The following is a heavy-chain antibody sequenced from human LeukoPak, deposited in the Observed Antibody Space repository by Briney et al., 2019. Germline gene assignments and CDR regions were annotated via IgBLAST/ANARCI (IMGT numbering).Heavy chain of an antibody. CDR2: IYYSGST. J-gene: IGHJ6*03. CDR3: ARGGTVTTYYYYYYMDV. D-gene: IGHD4-11*01. CDR1: GGSISSYD. V-gene: IGHV4-59*01. Sequence: SETLSLTCTVSGGSISSYDWSWIRQPPGKGLEWIGYIYYSGSTNYNPSLKSRVTISVDTSKNQFSLKLSSVTAADTAVYYCARGGTVTTYYYYYYMDVWGKGTTVTVSS.